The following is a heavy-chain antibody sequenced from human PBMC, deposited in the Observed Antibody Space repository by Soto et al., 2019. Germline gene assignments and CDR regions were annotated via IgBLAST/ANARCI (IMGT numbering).Heavy chain of an antibody. Sequence: VESGGDLVQPGGSLRLSCAASGFTFSTYGMNWVRQAPGKGLEWLSYISTSSSTIYYADSVKGRFTISRDNARNSLYLQMNSLRGEDTALYYCARIRGTFSDYVSPFVNWGQGTLVTVSS. CDR1: GFTFSTYG. V-gene: IGHV3-48*01. CDR3: ARIRGTFSDYVSPFVN. D-gene: IGHD3-16*01. CDR2: ISTSSSTI. J-gene: IGHJ4*02.